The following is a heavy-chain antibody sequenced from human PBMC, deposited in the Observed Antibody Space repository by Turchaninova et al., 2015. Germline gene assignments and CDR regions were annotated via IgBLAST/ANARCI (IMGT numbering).Heavy chain of an antibody. D-gene: IGHD4-23*01. V-gene: IGHV3-15*06. CDR1: GFTFSNAW. CDR3: TTSKYGGNDY. J-gene: IGHJ4*02. Sequence: EVQLVESGGGLVKPGGSLRLSCAASGFTFSNAWMSWVRQATGEGLEWVGGIQRSMVGGQISEKAHREKKENSKNTLDLQMNSLKTEDTAVYYCTTSKYGGNDYWGQGTLVTVSS. CDR2: IQRSMVGGQI.